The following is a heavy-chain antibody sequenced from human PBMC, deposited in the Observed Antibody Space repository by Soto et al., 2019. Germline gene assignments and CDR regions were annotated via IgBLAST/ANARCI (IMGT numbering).Heavy chain of an antibody. CDR2: IYYSGST. V-gene: IGHV4-39*01. CDR3: ATRPTYYYDSSGYYLGGHNWLDP. CDR1: GGSISSSSYY. Sequence: SETLSLTCTVSGGSISSSSYYWGWIRQPPGKGLEWIGSIYYSGSTYYNPSLKSRVTISVDTSKNQFSLKLSSVTAADTAVYYCATRPTYYYDSSGYYLGGHNWLDPWGQGTLVTVSS. J-gene: IGHJ5*02. D-gene: IGHD3-22*01.